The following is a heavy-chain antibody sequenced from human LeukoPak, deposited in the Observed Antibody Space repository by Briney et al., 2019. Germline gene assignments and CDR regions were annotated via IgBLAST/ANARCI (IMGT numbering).Heavy chain of an antibody. CDR2: ISWYSGSI. V-gene: IGHV3-9*03. CDR3: AKDISALTDMGSYFDY. J-gene: IGHJ4*02. Sequence: SLRLSCAASGFTFDDYAMHWVRQAPGKGLEWVSDISWYSGSIGYADSVKGRFTISRDNAKNSLYLQMNSLRAEGMGLYYCAKDISALTDMGSYFDYWGQGTLVTVSS. CDR1: GFTFDDYA. D-gene: IGHD5-18*01.